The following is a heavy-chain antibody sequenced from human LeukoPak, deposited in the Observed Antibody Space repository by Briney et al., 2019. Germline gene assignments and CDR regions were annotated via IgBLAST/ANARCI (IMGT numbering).Heavy chain of an antibody. J-gene: IGHJ6*03. CDR1: GFTFSNSN. CDR3: ARCPTFYIDADRRHYYYSMDV. Sequence: PGGSLRLSCAASGFTFSNSNMNWVRQAPGKGLEWVSSISSSNSDIYYADSVKGRFTISRDNAKNSLFLQMNSLRAEDTAVYYCARCPTFYIDADRRHYYYSMDVWGKGTTVTISS. V-gene: IGHV3-21*01. CDR2: ISSSNSDI. D-gene: IGHD1-14*01.